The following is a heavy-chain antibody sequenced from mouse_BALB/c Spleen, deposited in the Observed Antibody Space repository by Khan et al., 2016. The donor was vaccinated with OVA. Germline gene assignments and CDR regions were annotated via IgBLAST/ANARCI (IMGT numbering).Heavy chain of an antibody. CDR3: ARDEAWYHFDH. CDR1: GYIFTSYW. D-gene: IGHD1-1*02. CDR2: IYPGTDNT. Sequence: QVQLKQSGAELVRPGASVKLSCKTSGYIFTSYWIHWVKQRSGQGLEWIARIYPGTDNTYYNEKFKDKATLTADKSSSTAHMQLSSLKSEDSDVYFCARDEAWYHFDHWGQGTTLTVSS. J-gene: IGHJ2*01. V-gene: IGHV1-76*01.